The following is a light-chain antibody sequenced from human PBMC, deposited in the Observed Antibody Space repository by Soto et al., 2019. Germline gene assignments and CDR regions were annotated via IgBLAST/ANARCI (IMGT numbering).Light chain of an antibody. Sequence: EIVLTQSPATLSLSPGERATLSCRASQSVSSYLAWYQQKPGQAPRLLIYDASNRATGIPARFSGSGSGTDFTLTISSLEPEDFALYYCQQRSNWPPLYTFGQGTKLELK. CDR1: QSVSSY. CDR2: DAS. J-gene: IGKJ2*01. V-gene: IGKV3-11*01. CDR3: QQRSNWPPLYT.